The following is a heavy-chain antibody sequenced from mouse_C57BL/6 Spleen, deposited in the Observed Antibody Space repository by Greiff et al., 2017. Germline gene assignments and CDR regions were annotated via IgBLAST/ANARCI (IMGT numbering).Heavy chain of an antibody. D-gene: IGHD1-1*01. CDR2: IWSGGST. Sequence: VQLVESGPGLVQPSQSLSITCTVSGFSLTSYGVHWVRQSPGKGLEWLGVIWSGGSTDYNAAFISRLSISKDNSKSQVFFKMNSLQADDTAIYYWARDITTVVADAMDYWGQGTSVTVSS. J-gene: IGHJ4*01. V-gene: IGHV2-2*01. CDR1: GFSLTSYG. CDR3: ARDITTVVADAMDY.